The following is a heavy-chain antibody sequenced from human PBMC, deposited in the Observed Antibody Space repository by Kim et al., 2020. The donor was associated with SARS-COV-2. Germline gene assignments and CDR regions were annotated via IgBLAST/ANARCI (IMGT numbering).Heavy chain of an antibody. V-gene: IGHV3-23*01. Sequence: GGSLRLSCAASGFTFSSYAMTWIRQAPGKGLEWVSGISGTVSSTYYADSVQGRFTISRDNSKNTLSLQMDSLRAEDTAVYYCAKAMAGAPHDAFDIWGQGTMVTVSS. J-gene: IGHJ3*02. CDR3: AKAMAGAPHDAFDI. CDR2: ISGTVSST. D-gene: IGHD2-8*01. CDR1: GFTFSSYA.